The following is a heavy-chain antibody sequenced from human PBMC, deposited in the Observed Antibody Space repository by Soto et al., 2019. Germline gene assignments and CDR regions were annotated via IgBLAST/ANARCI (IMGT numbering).Heavy chain of an antibody. CDR1: GFTFSSYS. D-gene: IGHD4-4*01. Sequence: PGGSLRLSCAASGFTFSSYSMNWVRQAPGKGLEWGSSISSSSSYIYYADSVKGRFTISRDNAKNSLYLQMNSLRAEDTAVYYCARAVDDYSNNWFDPWGQGTLVTVSS. CDR2: ISSSSSYI. CDR3: ARAVDDYSNNWFDP. J-gene: IGHJ5*02. V-gene: IGHV3-21*01.